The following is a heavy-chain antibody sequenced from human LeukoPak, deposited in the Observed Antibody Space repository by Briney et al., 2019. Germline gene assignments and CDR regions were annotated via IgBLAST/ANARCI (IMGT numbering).Heavy chain of an antibody. CDR1: GFTFSSYA. CDR3: ARDSILFAYDSSGSFDY. Sequence: GGSLRLSCAASGFTFSSYAMHWVRQAPGKGLEWVAVISYDGSNKYYADSVKGRFTISRDNSKNTLYLQMNSLRAEDTAVYYCARDSILFAYDSSGSFDYWGQGTLVTVSS. D-gene: IGHD3-22*01. J-gene: IGHJ4*02. CDR2: ISYDGSNK. V-gene: IGHV3-30-3*01.